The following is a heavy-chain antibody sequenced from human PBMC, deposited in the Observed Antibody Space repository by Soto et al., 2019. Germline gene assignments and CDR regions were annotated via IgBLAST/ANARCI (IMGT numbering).Heavy chain of an antibody. J-gene: IGHJ4*02. CDR3: ARGAYSSPNLLLY. CDR1: GFTFSRYS. Sequence: EVQLVESGGGLVKPGGSLRLSCAASGFTFSRYSMNWVRQAPGKGLEWVSSISSSSSYIYYAGSVKVRYTISRDNAKNSLYLPINSLRAEDVVVYYCARGAYSSPNLLLYWCRGTLVTVSS. V-gene: IGHV3-21*01. CDR2: ISSSSSYI. D-gene: IGHD6-13*01.